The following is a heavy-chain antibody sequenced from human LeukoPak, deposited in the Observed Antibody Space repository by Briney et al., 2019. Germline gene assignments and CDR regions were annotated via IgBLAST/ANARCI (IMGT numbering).Heavy chain of an antibody. V-gene: IGHV3-23*01. CDR2: ISSRGDST. CDR3: VKGPRPDITVAHTVEN. D-gene: IGHD6-19*01. Sequence: GGSLRLSCAASGFIFSNYAVSWVRQVPGRGLEWVSTISSRGDSTYVADSVKGRFTISRDNSKNSLYLQMNTVRAEDTAVYYCVKGPRPDITVAHTVENWGQGTLVTVSS. CDR1: GFIFSNYA. J-gene: IGHJ4*02.